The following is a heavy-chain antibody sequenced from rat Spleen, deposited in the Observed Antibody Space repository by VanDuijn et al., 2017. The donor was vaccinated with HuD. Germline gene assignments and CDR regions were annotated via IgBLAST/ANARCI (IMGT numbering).Heavy chain of an antibody. CDR2: INYDGRST. J-gene: IGHJ3*01. D-gene: IGHD1-11*01. CDR1: GFTFSDYY. CDR3: ARHGGLRNWFAY. V-gene: IGHV5-7*01. Sequence: EVQLVESGGGLVQPGRSLKVSCAASGFTFSDYYMAWVRQAPTKGLEWVATINYDGRSTFYRDSLKARFTVSRDNAKNTQYLQMDSLRSEDSATYYCARHGGLRNWFAYWGQGTLVTVSS.